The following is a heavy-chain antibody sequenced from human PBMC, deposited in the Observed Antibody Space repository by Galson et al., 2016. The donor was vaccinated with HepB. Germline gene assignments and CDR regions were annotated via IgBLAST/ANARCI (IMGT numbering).Heavy chain of an antibody. CDR3: AEKRDYDFWSRYEK. Sequence: SVKVSCKVSGYTLSELSMHWVRQAPGKGLEWMGGFDPEDGETIYAQKFQGRVTMTEDTSTDTAYMELSSLRSEDTAVYYCAEKRDYDFWSRYEKWGQGTLVTVSS. D-gene: IGHD3-3*01. CDR2: FDPEDGET. V-gene: IGHV1-24*01. CDR1: GYTLSELS. J-gene: IGHJ4*02.